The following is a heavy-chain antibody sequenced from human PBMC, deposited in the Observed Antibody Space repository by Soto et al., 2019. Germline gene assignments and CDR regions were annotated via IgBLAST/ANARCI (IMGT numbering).Heavy chain of an antibody. V-gene: IGHV4-31*03. Sequence: QAQLQESGPGLVKPSQTLSLTCTVSGGSISSGGYYWSWIRQHPGKGLEWIGNIYYSGSTYYNPSLKSRVTISVDTSKNQFSLKLSSATAADTAVYYCARDPLGTPFGYFKYWGQGTLVNVSS. CDR3: ARDPLGTPFGYFKY. CDR2: IYYSGST. J-gene: IGHJ4*02. CDR1: GGSISSGGYY. D-gene: IGHD3-16*01.